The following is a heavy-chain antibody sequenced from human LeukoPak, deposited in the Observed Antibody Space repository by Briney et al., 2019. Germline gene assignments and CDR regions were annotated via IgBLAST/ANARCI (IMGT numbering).Heavy chain of an antibody. J-gene: IGHJ4*02. D-gene: IGHD3-22*01. CDR2: ISSSSSYI. CDR3: ARGLGLAILSSGYYSPFDY. V-gene: IGHV3-21*04. Sequence: PGGSLRLSCAASGFTFSSYSMNWVRQAPGKGLEWVSSISSSSSYIYYADSVKGRFTISRDNAKNSLYLQINSLRAEDTAVYYCARGLGLAILSSGYYSPFDYWGQGTLVTVSS. CDR1: GFTFSSYS.